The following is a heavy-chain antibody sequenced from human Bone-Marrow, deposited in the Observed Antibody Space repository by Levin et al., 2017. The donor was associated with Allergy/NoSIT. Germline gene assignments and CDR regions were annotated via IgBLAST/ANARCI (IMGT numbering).Heavy chain of an antibody. CDR3: ARRKILTGLNDWFFDL. V-gene: IGHV4-59*08. CDR2: ILYSGRT. J-gene: IGHJ2*01. Sequence: SETLSLTCSVSGGAISSYDWSWIRQSPGKGLEWIGYILYSGRTDYKPSLESRLTISLDTSKNQVSLTLTSVTAADTAIYYCARRKILTGLNDWFFDLWGRGTLVAVSS. CDR1: GGAISSYD. D-gene: IGHD1-20*01.